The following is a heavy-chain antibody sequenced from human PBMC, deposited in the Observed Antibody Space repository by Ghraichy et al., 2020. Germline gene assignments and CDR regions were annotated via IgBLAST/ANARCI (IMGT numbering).Heavy chain of an antibody. CDR1: GFTFNRYD. Sequence: GESLNISCAASGFTFNRYDMHWVRQATGKGLEWVSAIGTAGDTHYTDSVKGRFTISREDVKNTFYLQMNSLRAGDTAVYYCTRSGQSYFHGLDVWGQGTTVTVSS. J-gene: IGHJ6*02. D-gene: IGHD1-14*01. CDR3: TRSGQSYFHGLDV. CDR2: IGTAGDT. V-gene: IGHV3-13*01.